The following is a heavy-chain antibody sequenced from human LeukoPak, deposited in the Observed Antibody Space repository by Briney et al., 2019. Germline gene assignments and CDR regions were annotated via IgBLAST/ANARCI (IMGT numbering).Heavy chain of an antibody. J-gene: IGHJ4*02. CDR3: AKDRLLLWFGGYYFDY. CDR2: INSDGINT. V-gene: IGHV3-74*01. Sequence: GGSLRLSCAASGFTFSNYWMHWVRQAPGKGLVWVSRINSDGINTSYADSVKGRFTISRDNSKNTLYLQMNSLRAEDTAVYYCAKDRLLLWFGGYYFDYWGQGTLVTVSS. CDR1: GFTFSNYW. D-gene: IGHD3-10*01.